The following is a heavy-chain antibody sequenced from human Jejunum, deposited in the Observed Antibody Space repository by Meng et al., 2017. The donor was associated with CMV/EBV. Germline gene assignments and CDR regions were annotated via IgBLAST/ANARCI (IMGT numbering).Heavy chain of an antibody. J-gene: IGHJ6*02. V-gene: IGHV3-23*01. CDR3: AKSRGDLWSGYYHGMDV. Sequence: TFNGYAMSWVRQAPGKGLEWVSGISGSGGSTYYPDSVKGRFTISRDNSKNTLYLQMNSLRGEDTAVYYCAKSRGDLWSGYYHGMDVWGQGTTVTVSS. D-gene: IGHD3-3*01. CDR2: ISGSGGST. CDR1: TFNGYA.